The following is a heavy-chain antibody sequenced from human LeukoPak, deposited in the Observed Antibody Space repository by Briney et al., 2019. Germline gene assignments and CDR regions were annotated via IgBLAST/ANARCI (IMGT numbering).Heavy chain of an antibody. CDR1: GGSFSGYY. CDR3: ARGLRYCSSTSCAIDY. CDR2: INHSGST. D-gene: IGHD2-2*01. V-gene: IGHV4-34*01. J-gene: IGHJ4*02. Sequence: SETLSLTCAVYGGSFSGYYWSWIRQPPGKGLEWIGEINHSGSTNYNPSLKSRVTISVDTSKNQSSLKLSSVTAADTAVYYCARGLRYCSSTSCAIDYWGQGTLVTVSS.